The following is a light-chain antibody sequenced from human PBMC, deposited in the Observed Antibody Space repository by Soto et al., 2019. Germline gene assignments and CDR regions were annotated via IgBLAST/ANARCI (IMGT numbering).Light chain of an antibody. CDR1: QSVSSSY. J-gene: IGKJ5*01. CDR2: GAS. CDR3: QQYGSSPSST. V-gene: IGKV3-20*01. Sequence: EIVLTQSPGTPSLSPGERATLSCRASQSVSSSYLAWYQQEPGQAPRLLIYGASSRATGIPDRFSGSGSGTDFTLTISRLEPEDFAVYYCQQYGSSPSSTFGQGTRLEIK.